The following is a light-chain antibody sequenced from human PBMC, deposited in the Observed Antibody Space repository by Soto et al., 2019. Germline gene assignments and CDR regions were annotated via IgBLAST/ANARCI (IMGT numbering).Light chain of an antibody. V-gene: IGKV3-15*01. CDR1: QSVSSN. Sequence: EIVMTQSPATLSVSPGERATLSCRASQSVSSNLAGYQQKHGKAPRRLIYGASTRATGIPAMFGGSGSGTECTLTILSLQSEDFAVYECQQYKNCPPWTFGQGTKVEIK. CDR2: GAS. CDR3: QQYKNCPPWT. J-gene: IGKJ1*01.